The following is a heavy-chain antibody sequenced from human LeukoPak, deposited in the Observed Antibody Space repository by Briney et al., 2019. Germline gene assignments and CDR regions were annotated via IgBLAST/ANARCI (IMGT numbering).Heavy chain of an antibody. Sequence: RPSETLSLTCAVSGGSISSYYWSWIRQPPGKGLEWIGYIYYSGSTNYNPSLKSRVTISVDTSKNQFSLKLSSVTAADTAVYYCARGRGGYDPHWFDPWGQGTLVTVSS. CDR1: GGSISSYY. J-gene: IGHJ5*02. CDR3: ARGRGGYDPHWFDP. CDR2: IYYSGST. D-gene: IGHD5-12*01. V-gene: IGHV4-59*01.